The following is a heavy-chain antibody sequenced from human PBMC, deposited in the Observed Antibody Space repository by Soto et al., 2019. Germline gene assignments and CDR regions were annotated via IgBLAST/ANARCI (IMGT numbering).Heavy chain of an antibody. J-gene: IGHJ2*01. CDR3: ARYRLHCGGDCYPLNWYFDL. CDR1: GGTFSSYA. V-gene: IGHV1-69*01. D-gene: IGHD2-21*02. CDR2: IIPIFGTA. Sequence: QVQLVQSGAEVKKPGSSVKVSCKASGGTFSSYAISWVRQAPGQGLEWMGGIIPIFGTANYAQKFQGRVTITADESTSTAYMELSSLRSEDTAVYYCARYRLHCGGDCYPLNWYFDLWGRGTLVTVSS.